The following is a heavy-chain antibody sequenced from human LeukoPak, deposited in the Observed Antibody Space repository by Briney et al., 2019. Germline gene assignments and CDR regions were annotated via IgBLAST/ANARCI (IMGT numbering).Heavy chain of an antibody. V-gene: IGHV4-34*01. Sequence: SETLSLTCAVYGGSFSGYYWSWIRQPPGKGLEWIGEINHGGSTNYNPSLKSRVTISVDTSKNQFSLKLSSVTAADMAVYYCARGASGWYTENWFDPWGQGTLVTVSS. J-gene: IGHJ5*02. CDR2: INHGGST. CDR1: GGSFSGYY. CDR3: ARGASGWYTENWFDP. D-gene: IGHD6-19*01.